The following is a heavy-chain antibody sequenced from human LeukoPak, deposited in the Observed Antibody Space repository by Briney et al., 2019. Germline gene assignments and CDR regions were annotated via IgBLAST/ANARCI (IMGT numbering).Heavy chain of an antibody. CDR3: ASALIVVLTSSNGH. CDR1: GLTFSSYS. Sequence: GGSLRLSCEASGLTFSSYSMNGVRQAPGKGLEWVSSISSSGDFISYADSVKGRFTISRDNAKNSLYLQMNSLRVDDTAVYYCASALIVVLTSSNGHWGQGTLVTVSS. V-gene: IGHV3-21*06. D-gene: IGHD3-22*01. J-gene: IGHJ4*02. CDR2: ISSSGDFI.